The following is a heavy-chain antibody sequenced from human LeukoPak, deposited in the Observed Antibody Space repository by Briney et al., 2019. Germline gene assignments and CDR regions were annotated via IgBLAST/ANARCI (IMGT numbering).Heavy chain of an antibody. D-gene: IGHD6-19*01. CDR1: GFTFNSCA. CDR3: AKDLYSCGRDMDV. CDR2: ISGTGSST. Sequence: GGSLRLSCAASGFTFNSCAMNWVRQAPGKGLEWVSTISGTGSSTYYADSVKGRLTISRDNSKNTLYLQMNSLRAEDTAVYYCAKDLYSCGRDMDVWGQGTTVTVSS. J-gene: IGHJ6*02. V-gene: IGHV3-23*01.